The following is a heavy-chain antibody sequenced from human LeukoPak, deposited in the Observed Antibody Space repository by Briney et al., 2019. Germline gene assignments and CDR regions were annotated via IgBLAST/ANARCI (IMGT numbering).Heavy chain of an antibody. Sequence: GASVKVSCKVSGYTLTELSMHWVRQVPGKGLEWMGGFDPEDGETIYAQKFQGRVTMTEDTSTDTAYMELSSLRSEDTAMYYCATVLGDSYYFDYWGQGTLVTVSS. CDR2: FDPEDGET. D-gene: IGHD4-17*01. CDR1: GYTLTELS. V-gene: IGHV1-24*01. J-gene: IGHJ4*02. CDR3: ATVLGDSYYFDY.